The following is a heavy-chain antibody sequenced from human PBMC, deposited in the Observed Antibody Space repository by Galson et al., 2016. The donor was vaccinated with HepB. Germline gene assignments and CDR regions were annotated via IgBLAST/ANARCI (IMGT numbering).Heavy chain of an antibody. CDR1: GFTFGDYA. V-gene: IGHV3-9*01. Sequence: SLRLSCAASGFTFGDYAMHWVRQVPGKGLEWVSGISCSGSNKGYADSVKGRFTISRDNAKNSVYLQMNSLRAEDTALYYCAKDRLIAIDCSTTNCRRAFDIWGQGTLVTVSS. J-gene: IGHJ4*02. CDR2: ISCSGSNK. D-gene: IGHD2-2*01. CDR3: AKDRLIAIDCSTTNCRRAFDI.